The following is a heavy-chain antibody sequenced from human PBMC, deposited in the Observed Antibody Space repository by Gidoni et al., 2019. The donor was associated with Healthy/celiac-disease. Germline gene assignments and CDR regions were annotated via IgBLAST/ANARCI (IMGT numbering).Heavy chain of an antibody. J-gene: IGHJ3*02. D-gene: IGHD3-16*01. CDR2: IKQDGSEK. CDR1: GVTFSSYW. V-gene: IGHV3-7*03. CDR3: ARVYPGGMALDAFDI. Sequence: EVQLVESGGGLVQPGGSLRLSCAASGVTFSSYWMSWVRQAPGKGLEWLANIKQDGSEKYYVDSVKGRFTISRDNAKNSLYLQMNSLRAEDTAVYYCARVYPGGMALDAFDIWGQGTMVTVSS.